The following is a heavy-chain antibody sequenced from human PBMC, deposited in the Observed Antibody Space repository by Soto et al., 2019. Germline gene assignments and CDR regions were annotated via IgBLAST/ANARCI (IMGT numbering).Heavy chain of an antibody. CDR3: ARDGEGIVLVPAAEALYYYGMDV. J-gene: IGHJ6*02. Sequence: ASVKVSCKASGYSFSFYGINWVRQAPGQGLEWMGWINPSDGNRNFAQKFEDRVTMTTATSTSTAFLELRSLRSDDTAMYYCARDGEGIVLVPAAEALYYYGMDVWGQGTTVTVSS. V-gene: IGHV1-18*01. D-gene: IGHD2-2*01. CDR1: GYSFSFYG. CDR2: INPSDGNR.